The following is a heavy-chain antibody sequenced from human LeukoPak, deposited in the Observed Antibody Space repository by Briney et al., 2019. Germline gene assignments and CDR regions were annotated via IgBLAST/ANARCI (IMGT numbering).Heavy chain of an antibody. J-gene: IGHJ6*03. V-gene: IGHV4-59*01. Sequence: SSETLCLTCTVSGGSIRNYYWRWIRQSPGRGLEWMGYLFNDNLKYNSALKSRLTISVSTAKNPLSLSLSSLTAADPAIYLCSPGADCNTTNCYAPDYHYMYVWGKRTTVTVSS. CDR1: GGSIRNYY. CDR3: SPGADCNTTNCYAPDYHYMYV. D-gene: IGHD2-2*01. CDR2: LFNDNL.